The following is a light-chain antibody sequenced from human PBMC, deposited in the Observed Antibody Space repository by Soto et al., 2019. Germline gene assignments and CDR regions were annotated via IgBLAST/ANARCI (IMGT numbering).Light chain of an antibody. J-gene: IGLJ2*01. CDR3: QSYDSSLSGVV. Sequence: QSVLTQPPSVSGAPGQRVTISCTGSFSNIGAGYDVHWYQQLPGTAPKLLIYGNSNRPSGVPDRFSGSKSGTSASLAITGLQAEDEADYYRQSYDSSLSGVVFGGGTKLTVL. CDR2: GNS. CDR1: FSNIGAGYD. V-gene: IGLV1-40*01.